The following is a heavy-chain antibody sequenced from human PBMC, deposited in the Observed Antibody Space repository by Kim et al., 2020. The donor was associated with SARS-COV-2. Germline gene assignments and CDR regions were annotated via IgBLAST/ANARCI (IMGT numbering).Heavy chain of an antibody. CDR3: ARDLSIVGASGGY. CDR1: GFTFSSYA. CDR2: ITYDRSNK. J-gene: IGHJ4*02. V-gene: IGHV3-30*04. D-gene: IGHD1-26*01. Sequence: GGSLRLSCAASGFTFSSYAMHWVRQAPGKGLEWVAFITYDRSNKYYADSVKGRFTISRDNSKNTLYLQMNSLRAEDTAVYYCARDLSIVGASGGYWGQGTLVTVSS.